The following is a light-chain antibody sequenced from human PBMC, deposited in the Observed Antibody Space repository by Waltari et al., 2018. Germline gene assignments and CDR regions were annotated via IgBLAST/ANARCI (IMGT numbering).Light chain of an antibody. CDR3: QQYDNWLGT. V-gene: IGKV3-15*01. Sequence: EIVMTQTPATLSVFPGERATLSCRASQGIRSNLAWYQHKPGQAPRLLIYGAPTRATGLPARFSGSVSRTEFTLTISSLQSEDFAVYFCQQYDNWLGTFGQGTKVEIK. CDR1: QGIRSN. J-gene: IGKJ1*01. CDR2: GAP.